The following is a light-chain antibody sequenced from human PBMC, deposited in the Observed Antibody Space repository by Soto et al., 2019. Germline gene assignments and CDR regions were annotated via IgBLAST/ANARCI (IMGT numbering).Light chain of an antibody. V-gene: IGLV1-44*01. CDR1: SSNIGSNT. CDR2: GNH. CDR3: AGGDDSLNGWV. J-gene: IGLJ3*02. Sequence: QAVLIQASSMSGTPGQRVTISCSGSSSNIGSNTLNWYQQVPGTAPKRLIYGNHERPSGVPDRFSGSKSGTSASLAISGLESEDEAEYYCAGGDDSLNGWVFGGGTKLTV.